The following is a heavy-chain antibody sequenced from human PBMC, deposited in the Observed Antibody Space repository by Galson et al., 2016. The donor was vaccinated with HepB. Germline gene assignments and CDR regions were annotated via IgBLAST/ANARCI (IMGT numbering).Heavy chain of an antibody. V-gene: IGHV3-30*03. CDR2: ISYDGINK. CDR3: AREKGYKDFAIGYPDH. CDR1: GFTFSDYW. D-gene: IGHD3-22*01. Sequence: SLRLSCAASGFTFSDYWMHWVRQAPGKGLEWVAVISYDGINKYYADSVKGRFTISRDISKNTLYLQMNSLRAEDTAVYYCAREKGYKDFAIGYPDHWGQGTLVIVSS. J-gene: IGHJ4*02.